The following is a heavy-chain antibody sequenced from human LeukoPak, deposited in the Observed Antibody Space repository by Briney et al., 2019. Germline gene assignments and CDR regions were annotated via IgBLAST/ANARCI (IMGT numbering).Heavy chain of an antibody. D-gene: IGHD3-9*01. V-gene: IGHV1-69*13. Sequence: WASVKVSCKASGGTFSSYAISWVRQAPGQGLEWMGGIIPIFGTANYAQKFQGRVTITADESTSTAYMELSSLRSEDTAVYYCARSILTGYLRVYFDYWGQGTLVTVSS. CDR3: ARSILTGYLRVYFDY. J-gene: IGHJ4*02. CDR1: GGTFSSYA. CDR2: IIPIFGTA.